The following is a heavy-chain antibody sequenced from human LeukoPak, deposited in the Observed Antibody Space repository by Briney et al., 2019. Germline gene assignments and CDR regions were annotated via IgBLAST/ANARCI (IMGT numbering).Heavy chain of an antibody. V-gene: IGHV3-53*01. D-gene: IGHD6-19*01. CDR3: ARRDTTGWYHHFDY. Sequence: GGFLRLSCAASGFTVSSNSMTWVRQAPGKGLEWVSSLYNGGGANYADSVKGRFTISRDNSRNTLFLQMNSLRAEDTAVYYCARRDTTGWYHHFDYWGQGTLVTVSS. CDR2: LYNGGGA. CDR1: GFTVSSNS. J-gene: IGHJ4*02.